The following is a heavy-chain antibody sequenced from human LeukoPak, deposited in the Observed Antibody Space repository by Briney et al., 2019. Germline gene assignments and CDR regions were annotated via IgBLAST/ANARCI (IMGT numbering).Heavy chain of an antibody. CDR2: IKQDGSEK. Sequence: PGGSLRLSCAASGFTFSGYWMSWVRQAPGKGLEWVANIKQDGSEKNYVDSVKGRFTISRDNAKNSLYLQMNSLRAEDTAVYYCATDGSGSYYGYWGQGTLVTVSS. J-gene: IGHJ4*02. CDR1: GFTFSGYW. CDR3: ATDGSGSYYGY. V-gene: IGHV3-7*01. D-gene: IGHD1-26*01.